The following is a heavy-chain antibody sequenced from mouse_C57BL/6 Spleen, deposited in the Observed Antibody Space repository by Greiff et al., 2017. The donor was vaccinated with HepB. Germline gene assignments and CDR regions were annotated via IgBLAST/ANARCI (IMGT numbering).Heavy chain of an antibody. Sequence: VQRVESGAELVRPGASVTLSCKASGYTFTDYEMHWVKQTPVHGLEWIGAIDPETGGTAYNQKFKGKAILTADKSSSTAYMELRSLTSEDSAVYYCTDMVTYYFDYWGQGTTLTVSS. CDR1: GYTFTDYE. CDR2: IDPETGGT. J-gene: IGHJ2*01. CDR3: TDMVTYYFDY. D-gene: IGHD2-2*01. V-gene: IGHV1-15*01.